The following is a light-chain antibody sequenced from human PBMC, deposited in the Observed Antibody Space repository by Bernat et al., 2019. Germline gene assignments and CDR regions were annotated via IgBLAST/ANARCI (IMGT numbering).Light chain of an antibody. CDR1: QSLVKSDGNTY. Sequence: DVVMTQSPLSLPVTLGQPASISFMPDQSLVKSDGNTYLNWLQQMPGQSPRRLVYKVSNRDSGVPDRFSGSGSGTDFTLKISRVEAEVVGVYYCMQGTHWPWTFGQGTKVEIK. CDR3: MQGTHWPWT. V-gene: IGKV2-30*01. CDR2: KVS. J-gene: IGKJ1*01.